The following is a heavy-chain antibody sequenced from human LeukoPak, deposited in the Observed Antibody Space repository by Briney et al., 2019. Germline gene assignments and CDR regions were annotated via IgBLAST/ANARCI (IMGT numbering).Heavy chain of an antibody. CDR1: GFTFDDYA. D-gene: IGHD2-15*01. CDR2: IRWNSGSI. V-gene: IGHV3-9*01. CDR3: ARHRGRGGVLPRGYLDY. Sequence: PGGSLRLSCAASGFTFDDYAMHWVRQAPGKGLEWVSGIRWNSGSIGYADSEKGRFTSSRDNDKNSLYLQMNSLRAEDTAVYYCARHRGRGGVLPRGYLDYWGQGTLVTVSS. J-gene: IGHJ4*02.